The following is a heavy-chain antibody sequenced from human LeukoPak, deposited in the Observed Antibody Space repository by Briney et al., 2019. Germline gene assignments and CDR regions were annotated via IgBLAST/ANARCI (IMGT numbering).Heavy chain of an antibody. CDR2: IYYSAST. J-gene: IGHJ4*02. CDR3: ASRDIVVVPAATFDY. Sequence: PSQSLSLTCTVSGGSISSSSYYWGSVRQPPGKGLEWIGSIYYSASTYYNPSLKSLVTISVYTSKNQFSLKLSSVTAADTAVYYCASRDIVVVPAATFDYWGQGTLVTVSS. V-gene: IGHV4-39*01. D-gene: IGHD2-2*01. CDR1: GGSISSSSYY.